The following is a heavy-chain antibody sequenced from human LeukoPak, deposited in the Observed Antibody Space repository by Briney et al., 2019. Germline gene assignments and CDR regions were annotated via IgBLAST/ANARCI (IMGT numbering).Heavy chain of an antibody. CDR1: GFTFSSYW. Sequence: GSLRLSCSASGFTFSSYWMHWVRQAPGKGLEWVSYISSSGSTIYYADSVKGRFTISRDNAKNSLYLQMNSLRAEDTAVYYCARVLGSYFDYWGQGTLVTVSS. D-gene: IGHD1-26*01. J-gene: IGHJ4*02. CDR2: ISSSGSTI. CDR3: ARVLGSYFDY. V-gene: IGHV3-48*04.